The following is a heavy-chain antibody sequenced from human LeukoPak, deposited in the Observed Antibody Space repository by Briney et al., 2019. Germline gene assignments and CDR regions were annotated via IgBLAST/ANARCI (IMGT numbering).Heavy chain of an antibody. J-gene: IGHJ4*02. D-gene: IGHD4-23*01. CDR1: GDSVSSNSAA. V-gene: IGHV6-1*01. CDR3: ARGWGGNPVPFGY. Sequence: SQTLSLTCAISGDSVSSNSAAWNWIRQSPSRGLEWLGRTYYKSKWYNDYAVSVKSRITINPDTSKNQFSLKLSSVTAADTAAYYCARGWGGNPVPFGYWGQGTLVTVSS. CDR2: TYYKSKWYN.